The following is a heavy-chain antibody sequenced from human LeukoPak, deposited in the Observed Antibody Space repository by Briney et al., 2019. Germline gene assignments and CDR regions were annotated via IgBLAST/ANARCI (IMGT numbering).Heavy chain of an antibody. V-gene: IGHV3-48*02. CDR3: ARDRPRYCSGGSCYLNPGLFDY. CDR1: GFTFSSYS. D-gene: IGHD2-15*01. Sequence: GGSVRLSCAASGFTFSSYSMNWVRQAPGKGLEWVSYISSSSSTIYYADSVKGRFTISRDNAKNSLYLQMSSLRDEDTAVYYCARDRPRYCSGGSCYLNPGLFDYWGQGTLVTVSS. J-gene: IGHJ4*02. CDR2: ISSSSSTI.